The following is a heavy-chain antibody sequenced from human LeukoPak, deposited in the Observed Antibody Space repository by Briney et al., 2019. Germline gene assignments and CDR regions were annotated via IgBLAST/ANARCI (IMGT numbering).Heavy chain of an antibody. CDR1: GYTFTAYY. CDR3: ARDDNFQFDS. V-gene: IGHV1-2*02. D-gene: IGHD1-1*01. CDR2: INPNTGGT. J-gene: IGHJ4*02. Sequence: ASVKVSCKASGYTFTAYYMHWVQQAPGQGLEWMGWINPNTGGTNYAPKFQGRVTMTRDTSISTAYMVLSSLTFDDTAVYYCARDDNFQFDSWGQGTLVTVSS.